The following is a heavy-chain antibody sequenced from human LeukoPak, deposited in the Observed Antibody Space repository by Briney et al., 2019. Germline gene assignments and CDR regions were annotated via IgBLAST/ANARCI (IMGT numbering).Heavy chain of an antibody. V-gene: IGHV4-4*02. Sequence: SETLSLTCAVSGGSISSSIWWSWVRQPPGKGLEWIGEIYHSGSTNYNPSLKSRVTISVDKSKNQFSLKLSSVTAADTAVYYCARDIGGGGYGGNAFDIWGQGTMVTVSS. CDR2: IYHSGST. J-gene: IGHJ3*02. CDR3: ARDIGGGGYGGNAFDI. CDR1: GGSISSSIW. D-gene: IGHD5-12*01.